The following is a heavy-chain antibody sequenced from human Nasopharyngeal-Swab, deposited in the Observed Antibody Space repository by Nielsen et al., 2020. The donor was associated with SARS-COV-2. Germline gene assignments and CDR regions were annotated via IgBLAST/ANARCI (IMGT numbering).Heavy chain of an antibody. Sequence: ASVKVSCKASGYTFTGYYMHWVRQAPGQGLEWMGRINPNSGGTNYAQKFQGRVTMTRDTSISTAYMELSRLRSDDTAVYYCARDRYPSSSSRYWYFDLWGRGTPVTVSS. J-gene: IGHJ2*01. CDR3: ARDRYPSSSSRYWYFDL. V-gene: IGHV1-2*06. CDR1: GYTFTGYY. D-gene: IGHD6-6*01. CDR2: INPNSGGT.